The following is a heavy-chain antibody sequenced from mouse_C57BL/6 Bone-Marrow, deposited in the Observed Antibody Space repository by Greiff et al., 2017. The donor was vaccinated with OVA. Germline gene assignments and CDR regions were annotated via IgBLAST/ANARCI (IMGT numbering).Heavy chain of an antibody. Sequence: EVMLVESGGGLVQPGGSLSLSCAASGFTFTDYYMSWVRQPPGKALEWLGFIRNKANGYTTEYSASVKGRFTISRDNSQSILYLQMNALRAEDSATYYCARNYGSSYFPFFYAMDYWGQGTSVTVSS. CDR1: GFTFTDYY. D-gene: IGHD1-1*01. V-gene: IGHV7-3*01. CDR3: ARNYGSSYFPFFYAMDY. J-gene: IGHJ4*01. CDR2: IRNKANGYTT.